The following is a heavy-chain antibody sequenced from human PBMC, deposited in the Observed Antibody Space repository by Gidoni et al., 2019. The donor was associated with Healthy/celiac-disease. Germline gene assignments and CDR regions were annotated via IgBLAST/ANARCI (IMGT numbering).Heavy chain of an antibody. Sequence: GKGLEWVSAISGSGGSTYYADSVKGRFTISRDNAKNTLYLQMNSLRAEDTAVYYCANGRGIGVVPASKRPNCFDPWGQGTLVTVSS. CDR2: ISGSGGST. V-gene: IGHV3-23*01. D-gene: IGHD2-2*01. J-gene: IGHJ5*02. CDR3: ANGRGIGVVPASKRPNCFDP.